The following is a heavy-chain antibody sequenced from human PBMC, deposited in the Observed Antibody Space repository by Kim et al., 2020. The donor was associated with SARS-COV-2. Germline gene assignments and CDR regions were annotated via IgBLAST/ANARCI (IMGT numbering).Heavy chain of an antibody. Sequence: NPSLKSRVTISVDTSKNQFSLKLSSVTAADTAVYYCARVNRDSSGYYADYWGQGTLVTVSS. D-gene: IGHD3-22*01. V-gene: IGHV4-34*01. CDR3: ARVNRDSSGYYADY. J-gene: IGHJ4*02.